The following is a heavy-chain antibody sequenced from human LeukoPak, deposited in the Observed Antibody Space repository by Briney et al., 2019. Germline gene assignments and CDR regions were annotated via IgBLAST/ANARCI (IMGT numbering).Heavy chain of an antibody. Sequence: PSETLSLTCAVYGGSFSGYYWSWIRQPPGKGLEWIGYIYYSGTAYYNPSLKSRVTMSVDTSKNQFSLKLDSVTAADTAVYYCARFSNDHGVKFDYWGQGTLVTASS. CDR1: GGSFSGYY. CDR2: IYYSGTA. J-gene: IGHJ4*02. D-gene: IGHD4-17*01. CDR3: ARFSNDHGVKFDY. V-gene: IGHV4-34*01.